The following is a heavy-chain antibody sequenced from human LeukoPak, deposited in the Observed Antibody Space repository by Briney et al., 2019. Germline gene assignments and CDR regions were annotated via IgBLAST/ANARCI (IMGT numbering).Heavy chain of an antibody. J-gene: IGHJ4*02. CDR1: GFTFSSYS. Sequence: GGSLRLSCAASGFTFSSYSMNWVRQAPGKGLEWAAVISYDGSNKYYADSVKGRFTISRDNSKNTLYLQMNSLRAEDTAVYYCARDGVVVVPAAPDYWGQGTLVTVSS. D-gene: IGHD2-2*01. V-gene: IGHV3-30*03. CDR2: ISYDGSNK. CDR3: ARDGVVVVPAAPDY.